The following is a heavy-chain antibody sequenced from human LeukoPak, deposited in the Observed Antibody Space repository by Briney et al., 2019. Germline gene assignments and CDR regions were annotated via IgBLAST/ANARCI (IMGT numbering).Heavy chain of an antibody. CDR3: ARGARSSSSWRLGNWFDP. D-gene: IGHD6-13*01. V-gene: IGHV4-39*07. CDR1: GGSISSGSYY. J-gene: IGHJ5*02. Sequence: ASETLSLTCTVSGGSISSGSYYWSWIRQPPGKGLEWIGEINHSGSTNYNPSLKSRVTISVDTSKNQFSLKLSSVTAADTAVYYCARGARSSSSWRLGNWFDPWGQGTLVTVSS. CDR2: INHSGST.